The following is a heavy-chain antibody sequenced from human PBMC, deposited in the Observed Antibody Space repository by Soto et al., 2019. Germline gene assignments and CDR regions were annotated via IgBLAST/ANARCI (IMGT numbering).Heavy chain of an antibody. D-gene: IGHD2-21*02. CDR2: MYNTGST. V-gene: IGHV4-59*01. CDR1: GGSISGYD. J-gene: IGHJ6*02. Sequence: SETLSLTCSVSGGSISGYDWSWIRQPPGKGLEWIGYMYNTGSTVYNPSFKSRVTISVDTSKNQFSLKLNSVTAADTAVYYCARDLWGYCGTDCYPLDVWGQGTTVTVSS. CDR3: ARDLWGYCGTDCYPLDV.